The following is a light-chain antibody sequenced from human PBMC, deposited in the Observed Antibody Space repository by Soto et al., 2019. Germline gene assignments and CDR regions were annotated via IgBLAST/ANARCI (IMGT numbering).Light chain of an antibody. CDR2: EVS. Sequence: QSALTQPASVSGSPGQSITISCTGTISDVGGYNYVSWYQQHPGKAPKLMIYEVSNRPSGVSNRFSGSKSGNTASLTISGLQSEDEADYYCSSYTSGSTFYVFGNGTKRTV. V-gene: IGLV2-14*01. CDR3: SSYTSGSTFYV. CDR1: ISDVGGYNY. J-gene: IGLJ1*01.